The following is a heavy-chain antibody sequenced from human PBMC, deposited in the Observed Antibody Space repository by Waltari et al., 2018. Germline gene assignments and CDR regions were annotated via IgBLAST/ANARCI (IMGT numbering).Heavy chain of an antibody. J-gene: IGHJ4*02. V-gene: IGHV4-30-4*08. Sequence: QVQLQESGPGLVKPSQTLSLTCTVSGGSISSGDYYWSWIRPPPGKGLEWIGYIYYSGSTYYNPSLKSRVTISVDTSKNQFSLKLSSVTAADTAVYYCARDRLASSGWYEGFGYWGQGTLVTVSS. CDR2: IYYSGST. CDR3: ARDRLASSGWYEGFGY. CDR1: GGSISSGDYY. D-gene: IGHD6-19*01.